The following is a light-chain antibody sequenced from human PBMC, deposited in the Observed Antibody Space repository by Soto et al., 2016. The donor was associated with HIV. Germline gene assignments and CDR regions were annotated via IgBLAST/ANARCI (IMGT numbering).Light chain of an antibody. J-gene: IGKJ1*01. CDR3: QQLRA. Sequence: DIQMTQSPSTLSASVGDRVTITCRASQSISNWLAWYQQKPGKAPKLLIYKASSLESGVPSRFSGSGSGTEFTLIISSLQPEDFATYYCQQLRAFGQGTKVEIK. CDR2: KAS. CDR1: QSISNW. V-gene: IGKV1-5*03.